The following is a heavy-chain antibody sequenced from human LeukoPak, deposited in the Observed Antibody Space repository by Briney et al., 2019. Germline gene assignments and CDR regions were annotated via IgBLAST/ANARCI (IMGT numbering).Heavy chain of an antibody. V-gene: IGHV1-8*01. CDR1: GYTFTSYD. CDR3: ARVVHTVIGAEQRSLVAFDI. J-gene: IGHJ3*02. D-gene: IGHD1/OR15-1a*01. Sequence: ASVKVSCKASGYTFTSYDINWVRQATGQGLEWMGWMNPNSGNTGYAQKFQGRVTMTRNTSISTAYMELSSLRSEDTAVYYCARVVHTVIGAEQRSLVAFDIWGQGTMVTVSS. CDR2: MNPNSGNT.